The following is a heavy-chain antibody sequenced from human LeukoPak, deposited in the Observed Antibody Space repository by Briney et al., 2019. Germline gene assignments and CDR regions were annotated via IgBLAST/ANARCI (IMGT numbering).Heavy chain of an antibody. Sequence: GGSLRLSCAASGFTFSSYAMHWVRQAPGKGLEWVAVISYDGSNKYYEDSVKGRFTISRDNSKNTLYLQMNSLRAEDTAVYYCARGGPRYYFDYWGQGTLVTVSS. CDR1: GFTFSSYA. J-gene: IGHJ4*02. V-gene: IGHV3-30-3*01. CDR2: ISYDGSNK. CDR3: ARGGPRYYFDY.